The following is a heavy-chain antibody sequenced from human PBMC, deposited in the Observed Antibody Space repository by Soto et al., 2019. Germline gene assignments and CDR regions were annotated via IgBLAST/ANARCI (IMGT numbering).Heavy chain of an antibody. CDR1: GGSFSGYY. J-gene: IGHJ4*02. D-gene: IGHD1-26*01. CDR3: ARRYGGNFDY. Sequence: SETLSLTCAVYGGSFSGYYWTWIRQPPGTGLEWIGEINHSGSTNYNPSLKSRVTISVDTSKNQFSLKLNSVTAADTAVYYCARRYGGNFDYWGQGTLVTVSS. CDR2: INHSGST. V-gene: IGHV4-34*01.